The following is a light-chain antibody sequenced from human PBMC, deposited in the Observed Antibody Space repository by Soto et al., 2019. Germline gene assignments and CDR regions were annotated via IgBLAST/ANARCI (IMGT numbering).Light chain of an antibody. Sequence: QSALTQPASVSXSXGXSXTIXXXXXXXXVGGYNFVSWYQQHPDKAPKLMIYDVTNRPSGVSNRFSGSKSGNTASLTISGLQAEDEADYYCSSYTSISTYVFGTGTKLTVL. CDR3: SSYTSISTYV. V-gene: IGLV2-14*01. CDR1: XXXVGGYNF. CDR2: DVT. J-gene: IGLJ1*01.